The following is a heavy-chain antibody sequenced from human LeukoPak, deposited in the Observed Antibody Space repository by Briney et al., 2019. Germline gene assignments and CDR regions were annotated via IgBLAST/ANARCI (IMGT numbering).Heavy chain of an antibody. CDR2: ISGSGGST. D-gene: IGHD1-26*01. V-gene: IGHV3-23*01. J-gene: IGHJ5*02. CDR1: GFTFSSYA. Sequence: PGGSLRLSCAAFGFTFSSYAMSWVRQAPGKGLEWVSAISGSGGSTYYADSVKGRFTISRDNSKNTLYLQMNSLRAEDTAVYYCAKDRLAVGGPNWFDPWGQGTLVTVSS. CDR3: AKDRLAVGGPNWFDP.